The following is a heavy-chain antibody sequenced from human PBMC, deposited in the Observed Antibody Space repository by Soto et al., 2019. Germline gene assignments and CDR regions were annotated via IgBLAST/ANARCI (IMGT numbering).Heavy chain of an antibody. J-gene: IGHJ4*02. CDR3: ARDTGWDYYDGSGYTYYFDY. CDR1: GYTFTSYG. D-gene: IGHD3-22*01. Sequence: GASVKVSCKASGYTFTSYGISWVRQAPGQGLEWMGWISAYNGNTNYAQKLQGRVTMTTDTSTSTAYMELRSLRSDDTAVYYCARDTGWDYYDGSGYTYYFDYWGQGTLVTVSS. V-gene: IGHV1-18*04. CDR2: ISAYNGNT.